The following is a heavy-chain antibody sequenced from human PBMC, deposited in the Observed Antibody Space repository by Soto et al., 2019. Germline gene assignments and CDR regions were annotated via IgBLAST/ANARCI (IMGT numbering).Heavy chain of an antibody. CDR1: GFTFSDSG. V-gene: IGHV3-48*01. Sequence: EVQLVESGGGLIQPGGSLRLSCEASGFTFSDSGMNWVRRAPGKGLEWISYISSSSRTIYYAASVEGRFTISRDNVRNSVHMPMNNLRGEDTGVYYCAGTRMEWALYFDNWGLGALVTVSS. D-gene: IGHD3-3*01. CDR3: AGTRMEWALYFDN. J-gene: IGHJ4*02. CDR2: ISSSSRTI.